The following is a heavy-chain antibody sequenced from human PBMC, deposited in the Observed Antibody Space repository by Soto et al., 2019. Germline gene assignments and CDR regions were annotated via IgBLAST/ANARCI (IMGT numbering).Heavy chain of an antibody. CDR2: VSYTGTT. CDR3: ATVFDV. Sequence: PSETLSLTCTVSGGSINNNNYYWGWVRQPPGKGLEWIGSVSYTGTTYYSPSLKSRVITSIDTSRNQFSLKLASVTAADTAVYYCATVFDVWGQGTLVTVSS. CDR1: GGSINNNNYY. J-gene: IGHJ4*02. V-gene: IGHV4-39*01. D-gene: IGHD4-17*01.